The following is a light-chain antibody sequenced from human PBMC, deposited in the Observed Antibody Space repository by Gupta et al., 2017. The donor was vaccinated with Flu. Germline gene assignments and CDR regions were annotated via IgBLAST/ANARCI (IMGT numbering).Light chain of an antibody. V-gene: IGKV3-11*01. J-gene: IGKJ5*01. CDR1: QSVSSY. Sequence: ESATLSCRASQSVSSYLAWYQQKPGQAPRLLIYDTSNRATGIPARFSGSGSGTDFTLTISSLEPEDFAVYYCQQRSNWPLITFGQGTRLEIK. CDR3: QQRSNWPLIT. CDR2: DTS.